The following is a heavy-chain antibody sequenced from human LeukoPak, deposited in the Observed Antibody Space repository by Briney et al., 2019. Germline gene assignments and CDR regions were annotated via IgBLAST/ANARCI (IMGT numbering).Heavy chain of an antibody. CDR2: INPSGGST. J-gene: IGHJ5*02. CDR3: ARVGIAVAGTFNWFDP. D-gene: IGHD6-19*01. CDR1: GGTFSSYA. Sequence: ASVKVSCKASGGTFSSYAISWVRRAPGQGLEWMGIINPSGGSTSYAQKFQGRVTITRNTSISTAYMELSSLRSEDTAVYYCARVGIAVAGTFNWFDPWGQGTLVTVSS. V-gene: IGHV1-8*03.